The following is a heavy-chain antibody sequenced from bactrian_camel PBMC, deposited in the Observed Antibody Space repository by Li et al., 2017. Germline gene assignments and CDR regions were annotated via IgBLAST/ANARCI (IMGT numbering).Heavy chain of an antibody. CDR3: AAGPPYGTRSSPCATPGGLPARGYNS. V-gene: IGHV3S54*01. J-gene: IGHJ6*01. D-gene: IGHD3*01. CDR2: HYRSNNST. Sequence: HVQLVESGGGTVQAGGSLKLSCESSGSSDSTKCMGWFRQVPGKEREVIAAHYRSNNSTYYSNSVKGRFTISQDSAKTTLYLQMNNLKPEDTAMYYCAAGPPYGTRSSPCATPGGLPARGYNSWGQGTQVTVS. CDR1: GSSDSTKC.